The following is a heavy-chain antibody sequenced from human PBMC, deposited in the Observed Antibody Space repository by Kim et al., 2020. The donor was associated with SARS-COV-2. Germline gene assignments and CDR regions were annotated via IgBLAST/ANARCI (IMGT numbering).Heavy chain of an antibody. J-gene: IGHJ6*02. V-gene: IGHV3-64D*09. CDR1: GFTFSSYA. Sequence: GGSLRLSCSASGFTFSSYAMHWVRQAPGKGLEYVSAISSNGGSTYYADSVKGRFTISRDNSKNTLYLQMSSLRAEDTAVYYCVNVIGYSGYDYPHYYYGMDVWGQGTTVTVSS. CDR3: VNVIGYSGYDYPHYYYGMDV. D-gene: IGHD5-12*01. CDR2: ISSNGGST.